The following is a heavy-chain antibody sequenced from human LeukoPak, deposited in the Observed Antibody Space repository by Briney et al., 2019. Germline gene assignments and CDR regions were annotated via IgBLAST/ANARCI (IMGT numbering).Heavy chain of an antibody. CDR2: INPNSGGT. J-gene: IGHJ4*02. D-gene: IGHD6-6*01. V-gene: IGHV1-2*02. Sequence: ASVKVSCKASGYTFTGYYMHWVQQAPGQGLEWMGWINPNSGGTNYAQKFQGRVTMTRDTSISTAYMELSRLRSDDTAVYYCASLLAIYSSSPDDYWGQGTLVTVSS. CDR3: ASLLAIYSSSPDDY. CDR1: GYTFTGYY.